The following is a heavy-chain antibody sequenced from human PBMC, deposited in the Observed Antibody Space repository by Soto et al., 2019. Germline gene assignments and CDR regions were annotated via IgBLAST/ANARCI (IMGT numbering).Heavy chain of an antibody. D-gene: IGHD2-21*02. CDR2: INAGNGNT. J-gene: IGHJ4*02. Sequence: QVQLVQSGAEEKKPGASVKVSCKASGYTFTSYAMHWVRQAPGQRIEWMGWINAGNGNTKYSQKFQGRVTITRDTSASTAYMELSSLRSEETAVYYCARSIVVVTALDYWGQGTLVTVSS. CDR1: GYTFTSYA. CDR3: ARSIVVVTALDY. V-gene: IGHV1-3*05.